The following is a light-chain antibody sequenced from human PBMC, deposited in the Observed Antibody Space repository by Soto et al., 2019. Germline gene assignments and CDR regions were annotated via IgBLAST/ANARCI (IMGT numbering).Light chain of an antibody. J-gene: IGKJ3*01. CDR1: QSVNSN. Sequence: EIMMTQSPVTLSVSPGERATLSCRASQSVNSNLAWYQQKPGQAPRLLIYGASTRATGIPASFIGNGSGTEFTLTASSLQPEDFAFYYCQQYNNWPCTFGPGTKVDIK. V-gene: IGKV3-15*01. CDR3: QQYNNWPCT. CDR2: GAS.